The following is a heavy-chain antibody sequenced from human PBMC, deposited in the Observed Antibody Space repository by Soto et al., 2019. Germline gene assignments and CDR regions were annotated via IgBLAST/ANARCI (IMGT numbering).Heavy chain of an antibody. CDR3: AKDGNFDWLLRNYYYYGMDV. CDR2: ISWNSGSI. D-gene: IGHD3-9*01. V-gene: IGHV3-9*01. CDR1: GFTFDDYA. Sequence: PGGSLRLSCAASGFTFDDYAMHWVRQAPGKGLEWVSGISWNSGSIGYADSVKGRFTISRDNAKNSLYLQMNSLRAEDTALYYCAKDGNFDWLLRNYYYYGMDVWGQGTTVTVSS. J-gene: IGHJ6*02.